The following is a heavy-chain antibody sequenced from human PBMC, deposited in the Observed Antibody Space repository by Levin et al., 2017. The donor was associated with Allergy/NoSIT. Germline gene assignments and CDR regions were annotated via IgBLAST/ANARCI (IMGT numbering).Heavy chain of an antibody. Sequence: GESLKISCVAPGFDFSSSPMNWVRQGPGKGLEWVSHIRSGDMTSYYADSVRGRFIISRDNAKNALYLQMNSLRVEDTAVYYCVRDWAFAFDIWGQGTMVTVSS. V-gene: IGHV3-48*03. CDR2: IRSGDMTS. D-gene: IGHD3-16*01. CDR3: VRDWAFAFDI. J-gene: IGHJ3*02. CDR1: GFDFSSSP.